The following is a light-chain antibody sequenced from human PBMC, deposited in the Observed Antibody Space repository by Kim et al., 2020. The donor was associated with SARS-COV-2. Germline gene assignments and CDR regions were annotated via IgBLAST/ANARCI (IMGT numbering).Light chain of an antibody. J-gene: IGLJ2*01. Sequence: ELTQPPSASGIPGQRVTISCSGSSSNIGSNYVYWYQQLPGTAPKLLIYRNNQRPSGVPDRFSGSKSGTSASLAISGLRSGDEADYYCAAWDDSLSGYVVFGGGTQLTVL. CDR1: SSNIGSNY. CDR2: RNN. V-gene: IGLV1-47*01. CDR3: AAWDDSLSGYVV.